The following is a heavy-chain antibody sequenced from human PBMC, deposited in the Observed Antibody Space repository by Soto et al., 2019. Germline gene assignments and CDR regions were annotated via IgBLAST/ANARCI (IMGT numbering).Heavy chain of an antibody. D-gene: IGHD3-10*01. V-gene: IGHV4-31*03. CDR2: IYYSGST. CDR3: ARSITMVRGVIITSDY. J-gene: IGHJ4*02. CDR1: GGSISSGGYY. Sequence: QVQLQESGPGLVKPSQTLSLTCTVSGGSISSGGYYWSWIRQHPGKGLEWIGYIYYSGSTYYNPSHKSRVTISVDTSKNQFSLKLSSVTAADTAVYYCARSITMVRGVIITSDYWGQGTLVTVSS.